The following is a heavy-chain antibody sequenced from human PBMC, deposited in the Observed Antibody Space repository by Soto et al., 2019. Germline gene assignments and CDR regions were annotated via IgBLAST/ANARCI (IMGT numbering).Heavy chain of an antibody. V-gene: IGHV3-23*01. CDR3: ANTETTVSGRGRGS. J-gene: IGHJ4*02. CDR2: ISDSGRYT. CDR1: GFTFSSYD. Sequence: EVQLLESGGCLVQPGGSLRLSCAASGFTFSSYDMSWVRQAPWKGLEWVSDISDSGRYTYYAASVKGRFTISRDNSKNTLYLQMNSLRAEDTAVYYCANTETTVSGRGRGSWGQGTLVTVSS. D-gene: IGHD6-19*01.